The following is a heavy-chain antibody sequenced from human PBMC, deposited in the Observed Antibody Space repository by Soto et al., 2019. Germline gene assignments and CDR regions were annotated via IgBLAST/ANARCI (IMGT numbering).Heavy chain of an antibody. D-gene: IGHD1-26*01. J-gene: IGHJ3*02. CDR3: AQRLTWDAFDI. Sequence: QITLKESGPTLVKRTQTLTLTCTFSGFSLSDNGVGVGWIRQPPGKALEWLALIYWDDEKIYSPSLKTRLTITKDTSKNQVLLTMTNMDPVDTATYYCAQRLTWDAFDIWGQGTMVTVSS. V-gene: IGHV2-5*02. CDR1: GFSLSDNGVG. CDR2: IYWDDEK.